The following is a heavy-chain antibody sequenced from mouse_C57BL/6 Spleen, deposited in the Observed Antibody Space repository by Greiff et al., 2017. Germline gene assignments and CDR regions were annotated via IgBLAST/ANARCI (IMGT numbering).Heavy chain of an antibody. Sequence: EVQRVESGPELVKPGASVKISCKASGYSFTGYYMNWVKQSPEKSLEWIGEINPSTGGTTYNQKFKAKATLTVDKSSSTAYMQLKSLTSEDSAVYYCARGDGYFEEGYAMDYWGQGTSVTVSS. CDR2: INPSTGGT. J-gene: IGHJ4*01. CDR3: ARGDGYFEEGYAMDY. CDR1: GYSFTGYY. V-gene: IGHV1-42*01. D-gene: IGHD2-3*01.